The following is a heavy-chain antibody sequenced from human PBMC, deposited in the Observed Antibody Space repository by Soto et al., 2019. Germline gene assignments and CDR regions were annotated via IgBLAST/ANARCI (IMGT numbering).Heavy chain of an antibody. CDR1: GFTFSSYG. V-gene: IGHV3-30*18. D-gene: IGHD2-15*01. Sequence: QVQLVESGGGVVQSGRSLRLSCAASGFTFSSYGMHWVRQAPGKGLEWVAVISYDGSNKYYADSVKGRFTISRDNSKNTLYLQMNSLRAEDTAVYYCAKGLYCSGGSCYAAHGYWGQGTLVTVSS. CDR3: AKGLYCSGGSCYAAHGY. CDR2: ISYDGSNK. J-gene: IGHJ4*02.